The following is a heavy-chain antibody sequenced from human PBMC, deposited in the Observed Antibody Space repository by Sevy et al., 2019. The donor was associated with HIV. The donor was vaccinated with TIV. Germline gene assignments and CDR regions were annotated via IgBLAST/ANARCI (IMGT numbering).Heavy chain of an antibody. CDR2: ISAYDGST. D-gene: IGHD2-2*01. Sequence: ASVKVSCKASGYTFISYGISWVRQAPGQGLEWMGWISAYDGSTNYAQHLQGRVTMTTDTSKSTAYMELRSLRSDDTAVYYCARVGDIVVVPAFDYWGQGTLVTVSS. V-gene: IGHV1-18*04. CDR1: GYTFISYG. J-gene: IGHJ4*02. CDR3: ARVGDIVVVPAFDY.